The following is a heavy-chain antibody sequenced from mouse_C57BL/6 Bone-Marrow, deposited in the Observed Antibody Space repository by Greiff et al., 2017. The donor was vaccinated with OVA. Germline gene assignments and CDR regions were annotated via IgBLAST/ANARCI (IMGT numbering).Heavy chain of an antibody. CDR3: ARHDLGSSPYWYFDV. V-gene: IGHV5-6*01. J-gene: IGHJ1*03. CDR1: GFTFSSYG. Sequence: EVKLVESGGDLVKPGGSLKLSCAASGFTFSSYGMSWVRQTPDKRLEWVATISSGGSYTYYPDSVKGRFTISRDNAKNTLYLQMSSLKSEDTAMYYCARHDLGSSPYWYFDVWGTGTTVTVSS. D-gene: IGHD1-1*01. CDR2: ISSGGSYT.